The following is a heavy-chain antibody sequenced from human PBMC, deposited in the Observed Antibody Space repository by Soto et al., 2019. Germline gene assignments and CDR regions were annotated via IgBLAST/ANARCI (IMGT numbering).Heavy chain of an antibody. D-gene: IGHD5-18*01. J-gene: IGHJ5*02. Sequence: SETLSLTCTVSGGSISRGGYYWSWIRQHPGKGLEWIGYIYYSGSTYYNPSLKSRVTISVDTSKNQFSLKLSSVTAADTAVYYCARGPTDTAMVSDWFDPWGQGTLVTVSS. CDR1: GGSISRGGYY. V-gene: IGHV4-31*03. CDR2: IYYSGST. CDR3: ARGPTDTAMVSDWFDP.